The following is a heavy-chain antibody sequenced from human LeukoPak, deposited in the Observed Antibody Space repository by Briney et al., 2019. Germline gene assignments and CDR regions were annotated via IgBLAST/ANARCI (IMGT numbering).Heavy chain of an antibody. V-gene: IGHV1-69*04. Sequence: ASVKVSCKASGGTFSSYAISWVRQAPGQGLEWMGRIIPILGIANYAQKFQGRVTITADESTSTAYMELSSLRSEDTAVYYCARLLEDFWSGYPPLFDYWGQGTLVTVSS. CDR3: ARLLEDFWSGYPPLFDY. CDR1: GGTFSSYA. J-gene: IGHJ4*02. CDR2: IIPILGIA. D-gene: IGHD3-3*01.